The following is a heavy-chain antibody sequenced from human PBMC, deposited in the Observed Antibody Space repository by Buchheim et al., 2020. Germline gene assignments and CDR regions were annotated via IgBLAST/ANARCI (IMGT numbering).Heavy chain of an antibody. Sequence: QVQLQESGPGLVKPSETLSLTCTVSGGSISSYYWSWIRQPPGKGLEWIGYIYYSGSTNYNPSLKSRVTISVDTSKNQFPLKLSAVTAADTAVYYCARGGRRWLIAFDIWGQGT. D-gene: IGHD5-24*01. CDR3: ARGGRRWLIAFDI. CDR1: GGSISSYY. J-gene: IGHJ3*02. CDR2: IYYSGST. V-gene: IGHV4-59*01.